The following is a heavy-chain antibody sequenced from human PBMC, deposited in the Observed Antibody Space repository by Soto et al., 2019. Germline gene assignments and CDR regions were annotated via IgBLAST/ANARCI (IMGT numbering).Heavy chain of an antibody. CDR1: GGSISSGGYY. V-gene: IGHV4-31*03. J-gene: IGHJ6*02. Sequence: SETLSLTCTVSGGSISSGGYYWSGIRQHPGKGLEWIGYIYYSGSTYYNPSLKSRVTISVGTSKNQFSLKLSCVTGADTAVDYCSRDRTRPRGYGYDVPQRYYYGMDVWGRGTTVAVS. D-gene: IGHD5-18*01. CDR3: SRDRTRPRGYGYDVPQRYYYGMDV. CDR2: IYYSGST.